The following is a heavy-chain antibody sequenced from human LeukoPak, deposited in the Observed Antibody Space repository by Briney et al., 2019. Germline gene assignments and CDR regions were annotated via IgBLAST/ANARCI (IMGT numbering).Heavy chain of an antibody. CDR1: GFTFSSYW. D-gene: IGHD3-22*01. Sequence: GGSLRLSCAASGFTFSSYWMSWVRQAPGKGLEWVANIKQDGSEKYYVDSVKGRFTISRDNAKNSLYLQMNSLRAEDTAVYYCARGGITMIVVDAFDIWGQGTMVTVSP. V-gene: IGHV3-7*01. CDR2: IKQDGSEK. J-gene: IGHJ3*02. CDR3: ARGGITMIVVDAFDI.